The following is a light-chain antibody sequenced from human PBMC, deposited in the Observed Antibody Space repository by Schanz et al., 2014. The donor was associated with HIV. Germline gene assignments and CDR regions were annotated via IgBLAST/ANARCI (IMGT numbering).Light chain of an antibody. CDR3: SSYAGSNVI. CDR2: EDS. J-gene: IGLJ2*01. CDR1: STDVGTYNL. Sequence: QSALTQPASVSGSPGQSITISCTGTSTDVGTYNLVSWYQQHPGTAPKVIIYEDSKRSSGISHRFSGSKSGNTASLTIVGLQPEDEADYYCSSYAGSNVIFGGGTKLTVL. V-gene: IGLV2-14*02.